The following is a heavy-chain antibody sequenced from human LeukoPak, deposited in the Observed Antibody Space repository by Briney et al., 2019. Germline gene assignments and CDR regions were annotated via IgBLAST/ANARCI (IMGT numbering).Heavy chain of an antibody. D-gene: IGHD3-22*01. CDR2: IYYSGST. CDR3: ARGYYDSSGPSRYYYYYYGMDV. J-gene: IGHJ6*02. Sequence: SETLSLTCTVSGGSISSYYWSWIRQPPGKGLEWIGYIYYSGSTNYNPSLKSRVTISVDTSKNQFSLKLSSVTAADTAVYYCARGYYDSSGPSRYYYYYYGMDVWGQGTTVTVSS. CDR1: GGSISSYY. V-gene: IGHV4-59*12.